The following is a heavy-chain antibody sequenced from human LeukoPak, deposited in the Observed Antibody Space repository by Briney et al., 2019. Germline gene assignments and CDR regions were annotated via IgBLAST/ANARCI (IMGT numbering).Heavy chain of an antibody. D-gene: IGHD2-8*01. Sequence: SETLSLTGIVSGGAISSYHWSWIRQPPGKTLDWIGYFYYSGNTNYSPSLNSRLTISIATSKNQFSLKLSSATAADTAVYYCARVGNGHFDYWGQGTLVTVSS. J-gene: IGHJ4*02. CDR2: FYYSGNT. CDR1: GGAISSYH. CDR3: ARVGNGHFDY. V-gene: IGHV4-59*01.